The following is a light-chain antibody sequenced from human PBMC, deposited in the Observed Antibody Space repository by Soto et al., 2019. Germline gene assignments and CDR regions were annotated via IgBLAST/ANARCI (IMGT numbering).Light chain of an antibody. CDR1: ALPKKY. V-gene: IGLV3-10*01. CDR3: YSADSSSNHTFV. Sequence: SYELTQPPSVSVSPGQTARNTCSGDALPKKYAYWYQQKSGQAPVLVIYEDSKRPSGIPERFSGSSSGTVTTLTISGAQVEDEADYYCYSADSSSNHTFVFGTGTKVTVL. J-gene: IGLJ1*01. CDR2: EDS.